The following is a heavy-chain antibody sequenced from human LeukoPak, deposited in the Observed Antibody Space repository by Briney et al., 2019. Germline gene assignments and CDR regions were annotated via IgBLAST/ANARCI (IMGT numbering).Heavy chain of an antibody. Sequence: SETLSLTCTVSGGSLSSGSYDWYWIRQPAGKGPEWVGHIYTSGSAPYNPSLKSRVTISVAPSKNQFSLKLTSVTAADTAVYYCTRGRGIWGQGTLVTVSS. CDR1: GGSLSSGSYD. D-gene: IGHD3-10*01. CDR2: IYTSGSA. CDR3: TRGRGI. V-gene: IGHV4-61*09. J-gene: IGHJ4*02.